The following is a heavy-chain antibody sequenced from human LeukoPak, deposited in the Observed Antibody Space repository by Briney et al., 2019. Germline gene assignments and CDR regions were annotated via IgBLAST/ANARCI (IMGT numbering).Heavy chain of an antibody. J-gene: IGHJ6*02. CDR2: ISSSSSTI. CDR3: ARDKGGFLDYGDYAISVWHYYGMDV. V-gene: IGHV3-48*04. D-gene: IGHD4-17*01. Sequence: GGSLRLSCAASGFTFSIYSMNWVRQAPGKGLEWVSYISSSSSTIYYADSVKGRFTISRDNAKNSLYLQMNSLRAEDTAVYYCARDKGGFLDYGDYAISVWHYYGMDVWGQGTTVTVSS. CDR1: GFTFSIYS.